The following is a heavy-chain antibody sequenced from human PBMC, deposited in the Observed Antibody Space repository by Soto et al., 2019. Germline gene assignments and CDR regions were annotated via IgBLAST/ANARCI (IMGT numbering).Heavy chain of an antibody. CDR3: ARRARPDFYYMDV. V-gene: IGHV3-64*01. J-gene: IGHJ6*03. CDR1: GFTLSGYA. Sequence: EVQLAESGGGLALPGGSLRLSCAASGFTLSGYAMDWGRQAPGKGLEYVSGISSNGVGTYSANSVQGRFTISRENSKNTVYLQMGSLRPEDMAVYYCARRARPDFYYMDVWGKGTTVTVS. CDR2: ISSNGVGT. D-gene: IGHD6-6*01.